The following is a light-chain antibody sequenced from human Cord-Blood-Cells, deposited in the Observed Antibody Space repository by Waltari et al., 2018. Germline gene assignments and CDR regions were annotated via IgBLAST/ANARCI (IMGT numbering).Light chain of an antibody. CDR1: SSDVGGYNY. V-gene: IGLV2-14*01. Sequence: QSALTQPASVSGSPGQPITISCTGTSSDVGGYNYVSWYQQHPGKAPKPMIYEVSNRPSGVANRFSGSKSGNTASLTISGLQAEDEADYYCSSYTSSSTYVFGTGTKVTVL. CDR2: EVS. CDR3: SSYTSSSTYV. J-gene: IGLJ1*01.